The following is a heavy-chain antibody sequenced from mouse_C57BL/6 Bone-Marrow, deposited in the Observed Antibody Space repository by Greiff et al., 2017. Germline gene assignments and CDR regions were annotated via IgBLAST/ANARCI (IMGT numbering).Heavy chain of an antibody. CDR2: INPNNGGT. CDR1: GYTFTDYY. J-gene: IGHJ1*03. CDR3: ARMAYEYCDV. V-gene: IGHV1-26*01. D-gene: IGHD6-5*01. Sequence: EVQLQQSGPELVKPGASVKISCKASGYTFTDYYMNWVKQSHGKSLEWIGDINPNNGGTSYNQKFKGKATLTVDKSSSTAYMELRSLTSEDAAVYYCARMAYEYCDVWGTGTTVTVSS.